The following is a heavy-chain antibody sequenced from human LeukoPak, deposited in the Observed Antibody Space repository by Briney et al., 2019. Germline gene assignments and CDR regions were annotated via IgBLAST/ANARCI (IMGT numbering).Heavy chain of an antibody. J-gene: IGHJ3*02. D-gene: IGHD3-10*01. Sequence: GASVKVSCKASGYTFTSYGISWVRQAPGQGLEWMGWISAYNGNTNYAQKLQGRVTMTTDTSTSTAYMELRSLRSDDMAVYYCARVHGRLRIFGGAFDIWGQGTMVTVSS. CDR1: GYTFTSYG. V-gene: IGHV1-18*03. CDR2: ISAYNGNT. CDR3: ARVHGRLRIFGGAFDI.